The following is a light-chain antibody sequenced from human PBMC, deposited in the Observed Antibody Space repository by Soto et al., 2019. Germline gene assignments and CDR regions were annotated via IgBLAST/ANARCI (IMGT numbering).Light chain of an antibody. CDR1: QNVDHW. V-gene: IGKV1-5*01. CDR2: DAS. J-gene: IGKJ1*01. Sequence: DIQMTQSPSTLSASVGDRVTITCRASQNVDHWVAWYQQKPGKAPKFLIYDASNLESGVPSRFSGRGSGTEFTLTISSLQTDDFATYCCQRYNSNSRTFGQGTSV. CDR3: QRYNSNSRT.